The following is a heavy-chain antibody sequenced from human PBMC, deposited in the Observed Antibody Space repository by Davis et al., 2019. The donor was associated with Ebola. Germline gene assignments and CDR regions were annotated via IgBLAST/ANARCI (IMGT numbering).Heavy chain of an antibody. CDR2: VTYDGKNK. D-gene: IGHD5-18*01. CDR3: VRPRYSYGSAYFDS. CDR1: GFIFNSYC. Sequence: GESLKISCEASGFIFNSYCMHWVRQAPGKGLEWVAFVTYDGKNKYYGDSVKGRFSLSKDNSKNTVSLQMTSLRPDDTATYYCVRPRYSYGSAYFDSWGQGNMVTVSS. V-gene: IGHV3-30*03. J-gene: IGHJ5*01.